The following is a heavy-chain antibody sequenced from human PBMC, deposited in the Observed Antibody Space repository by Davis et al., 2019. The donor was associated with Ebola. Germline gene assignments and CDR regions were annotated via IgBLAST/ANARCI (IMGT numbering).Heavy chain of an antibody. J-gene: IGHJ4*02. Sequence: GESLKISCAASGFTFSSYSMNWVRQAPGKGLEWVSSISSSSSYIYYADSVKGRFTISRDNAKNSLYLQMNSLRAEDTAVYYCARNPTTSTSYWGQGTLVTVSS. CDR3: ARNPTTSTSY. V-gene: IGHV3-21*01. CDR1: GFTFSSYS. D-gene: IGHD4-11*01. CDR2: ISSSSSYI.